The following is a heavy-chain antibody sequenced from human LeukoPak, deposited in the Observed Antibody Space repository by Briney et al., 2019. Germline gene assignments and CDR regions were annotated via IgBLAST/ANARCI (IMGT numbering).Heavy chain of an antibody. D-gene: IGHD6-19*01. Sequence: GESLKISCAASGFTFSSYSMNWVRQAPGKGLEWVSSISSSSSYIYYADSVKGRFTISRDNAKNSLYLQMNSLRAEDTAVYYCASTPGYSSGWYYFDYWGQGTLVTVSS. CDR2: ISSSSSYI. V-gene: IGHV3-21*01. CDR3: ASTPGYSSGWYYFDY. J-gene: IGHJ4*02. CDR1: GFTFSSYS.